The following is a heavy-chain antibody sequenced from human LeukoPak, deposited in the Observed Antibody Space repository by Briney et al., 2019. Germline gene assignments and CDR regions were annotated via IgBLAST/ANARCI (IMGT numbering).Heavy chain of an antibody. V-gene: IGHV3-23*01. J-gene: IGHJ4*02. D-gene: IGHD5-12*01. Sequence: GGSLRFSCTASGFSFSSHAMSWVRQAPGKGLEWVSAISGNGLSAYYAAPVRGRFSISRDNPKSSLFLHMSSVTDEDTVVYYCSGAGYGSVVWGQETLVTVSS. CDR1: GFSFSSHA. CDR2: ISGNGLSA. CDR3: SGAGYGSVV.